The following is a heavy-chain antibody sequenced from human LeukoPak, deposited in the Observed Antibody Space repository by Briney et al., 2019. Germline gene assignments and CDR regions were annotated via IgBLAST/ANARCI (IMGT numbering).Heavy chain of an antibody. J-gene: IGHJ4*02. Sequence: GGSLRLSCAASGFTFSTYSMNWVRQAPGKGLEWVSSISSGSGYIYYADSVKGLFTISKDNAKNSLYLQMNSLRAEDTAVYYCARDGVYCSGGSCDHLDYWGQGTLVTVSS. CDR3: ARDGVYCSGGSCDHLDY. CDR1: GFTFSTYS. CDR2: ISSGSGYI. D-gene: IGHD2-15*01. V-gene: IGHV3-21*01.